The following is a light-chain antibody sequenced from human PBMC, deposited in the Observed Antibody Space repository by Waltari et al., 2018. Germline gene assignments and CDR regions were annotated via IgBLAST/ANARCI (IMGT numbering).Light chain of an antibody. CDR1: QSVSSSY. V-gene: IGKV3-20*01. CDR2: GAS. CDR3: QQYGSSPIT. Sequence: EVVLTQSPGPLSLSPGERATLSCRASQSVSSSYLAWYQQKPGQAPRLLIYGASSRATGIPDRFSGSGSGTDFTLTISRLEPEDFAVYICQQYGSSPITFGQGTKVEIK. J-gene: IGKJ1*01.